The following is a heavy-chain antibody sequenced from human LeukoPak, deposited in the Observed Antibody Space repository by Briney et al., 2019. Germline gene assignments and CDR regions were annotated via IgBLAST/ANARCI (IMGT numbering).Heavy chain of an antibody. CDR1: GVSISSSSYY. V-gene: IGHV4-39*07. CDR2: IYYSGST. D-gene: IGHD3-22*01. J-gene: IGHJ4*02. CDR3: ARASFYDSSGYDYPFDY. Sequence: SETLSLTCTVSGVSISSSSYYGGWIRQPPGKGLEWIVSIYYSGSTYYNPSLKSRVTISVDTSKNQFSLKLSSVTAADTAVYYCARASFYDSSGYDYPFDYWGQGTLVTVSS.